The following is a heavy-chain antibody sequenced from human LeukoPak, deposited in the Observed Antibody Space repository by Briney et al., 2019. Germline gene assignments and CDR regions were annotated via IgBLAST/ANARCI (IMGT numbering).Heavy chain of an antibody. CDR3: ASPPNCSSTSCYGYYYGMDV. Sequence: GASMKVSCKASGYTFTSYDINWVRQATGQGLEWMGWMNPNSGNTGYAQKFQGRVTMTRNTSISTAYMELSSLRSEDTAVYYCASPPNCSSTSCYGYYYGMDVWGQGTTVTVSS. D-gene: IGHD2-2*01. CDR2: MNPNSGNT. V-gene: IGHV1-8*01. J-gene: IGHJ6*02. CDR1: GYTFTSYD.